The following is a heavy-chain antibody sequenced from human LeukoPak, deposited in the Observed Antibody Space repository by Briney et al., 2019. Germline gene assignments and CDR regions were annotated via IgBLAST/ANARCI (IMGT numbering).Heavy chain of an antibody. Sequence: ASVKVSCKASGYTLTAYYIHWVRQAPGHGLKWMGWINPNSGGTNYAQNFQGRVTMTRDTSISTDYMDLSRLRSDDTAVYYCARALHPAGLDIWGQGTMVTVSS. CDR1: GYTLTAYY. J-gene: IGHJ3*02. CDR3: ARALHPAGLDI. V-gene: IGHV1-2*02. CDR2: INPNSGGT.